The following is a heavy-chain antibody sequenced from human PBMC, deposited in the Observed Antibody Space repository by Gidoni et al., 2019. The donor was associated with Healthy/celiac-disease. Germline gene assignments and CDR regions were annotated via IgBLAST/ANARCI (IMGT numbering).Heavy chain of an antibody. CDR1: GFTFSSYG. D-gene: IGHD3-9*01. J-gene: IGHJ6*02. CDR2: IWYDGSNK. Sequence: QVQLVESGGGVVQPGRSLRLSCAASGFTFSSYGMQGVRQAPGKGLEWVAVIWYDGSNKYYADSVKGRFTISRDNSKNTLYLQMNSLRAEDTAVYYCARGERGDWLPDVYGMDVWGQGTTVTVSS. CDR3: ARGERGDWLPDVYGMDV. V-gene: IGHV3-33*01.